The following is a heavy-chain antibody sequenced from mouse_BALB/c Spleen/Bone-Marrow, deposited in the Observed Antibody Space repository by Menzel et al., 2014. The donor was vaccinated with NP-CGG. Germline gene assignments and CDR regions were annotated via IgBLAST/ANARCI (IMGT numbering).Heavy chain of an antibody. CDR3: ARYRLGTYFDY. CDR1: GFNIKDTY. D-gene: IGHD2-14*01. CDR2: IEPANGNT. V-gene: IGHV14-3*02. Sequence: EVQLQQSGAELVKPGASVKLSCTASGFNIKDTYMHWVKQRPEQGLEWIGRIEPANGNTKYDPKFQGKATITADTSSNTAYLQLSSLTSEDTAVYYCARYRLGTYFDYWGQGTTLTVSS. J-gene: IGHJ2*01.